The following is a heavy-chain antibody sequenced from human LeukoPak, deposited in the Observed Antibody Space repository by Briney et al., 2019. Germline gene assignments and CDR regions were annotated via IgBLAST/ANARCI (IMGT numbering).Heavy chain of an antibody. CDR1: GFTFSTYG. CDR3: TRESYCSGGSCYSGRAFDI. V-gene: IGHV3-23*01. CDR2: ISGSGGST. D-gene: IGHD2-15*01. J-gene: IGHJ3*02. Sequence: PGGSLRLSCVASGFTFSTYGMSWVRQAPGKGLEWVSAISGSGGSTYYADSVKGRFTISRDNAKNTLYLQMNSLRAEDTAVYYCTRESYCSGGSCYSGRAFDIWGQGTMVTVSS.